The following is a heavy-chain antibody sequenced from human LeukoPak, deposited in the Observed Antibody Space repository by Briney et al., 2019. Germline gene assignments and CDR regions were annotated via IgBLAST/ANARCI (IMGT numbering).Heavy chain of an antibody. Sequence: SETLSLTCAVYGGSFSGYYWSWIRQPPGKGLEWIGEINHSGSTNYNPFIKSRVTISVDTSKNQFSLKLSSVTAADTAVYYCARGSDIVATSYDYWGQGTLVTVSS. J-gene: IGHJ4*02. D-gene: IGHD5-12*01. CDR1: GGSFSGYY. V-gene: IGHV4-34*01. CDR2: INHSGST. CDR3: ARGSDIVATSYDY.